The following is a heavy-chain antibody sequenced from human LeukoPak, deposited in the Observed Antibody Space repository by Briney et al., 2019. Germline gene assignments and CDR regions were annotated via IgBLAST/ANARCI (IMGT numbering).Heavy chain of an antibody. CDR3: ARRAFLEWFPHDYYYYGMDV. D-gene: IGHD3-3*02. Sequence: PSETLSLTCAVYGGSFSGYYWSWISQPPGKGLEWIGEINHSGSTNYNPSLKSRATISVDTSKNQFSLKLSSVTAADTAVYYCARRAFLEWFPHDYYYYGMDVWGQGTTVTVSS. J-gene: IGHJ6*02. CDR1: GGSFSGYY. CDR2: INHSGST. V-gene: IGHV4-34*01.